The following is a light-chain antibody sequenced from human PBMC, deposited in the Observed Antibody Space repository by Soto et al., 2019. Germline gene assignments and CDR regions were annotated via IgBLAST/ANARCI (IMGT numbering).Light chain of an antibody. CDR3: QSYDSSLSLYV. CDR1: SSNIGAGYD. Sequence: QSVLTQPPSVSGAPGQRVTISCTGSSSNIGAGYDVHWYQQLPGTAPKLLIYGNSNRPSGVPDRFSGSKSGTSASLAITGLQAEDEADYYCQSYDSSLSLYVFGTGPKVTVL. V-gene: IGLV1-40*01. CDR2: GNS. J-gene: IGLJ1*01.